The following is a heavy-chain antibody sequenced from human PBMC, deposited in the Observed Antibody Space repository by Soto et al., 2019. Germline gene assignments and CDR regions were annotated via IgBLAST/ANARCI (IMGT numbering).Heavy chain of an antibody. Sequence: QVQLVQSGAEVKKPGSSVKVSCKASGGTFSSYAISWVRQAPRQGLEWMGGIIPIFGTANYAQKFQGRVTITADESTSTAYMELSSLRSEDTAVYYCARASKGFVYVNYYYGMDVWGQGTTVTVSS. CDR3: ARASKGFVYVNYYYGMDV. V-gene: IGHV1-69*01. D-gene: IGHD3-10*01. CDR2: IIPIFGTA. CDR1: GGTFSSYA. J-gene: IGHJ6*02.